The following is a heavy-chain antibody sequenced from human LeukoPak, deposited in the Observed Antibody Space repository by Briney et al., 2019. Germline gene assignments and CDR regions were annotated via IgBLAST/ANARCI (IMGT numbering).Heavy chain of an antibody. D-gene: IGHD1-1*01. CDR2: IYHSGST. J-gene: IGHJ6*03. CDR3: ARRYSYYYYYMDV. Sequence: SETLSLTCAVSGGSISSSNWWSWVRQPPGKGLEWIGEIYHSGSTNYNPSLKSRVTISADKSKNQFSLKLSSVTAADTAVYYCARRYSYYYYYMDVWGKGTTVTISS. CDR1: GGSISSSNW. V-gene: IGHV4-4*02.